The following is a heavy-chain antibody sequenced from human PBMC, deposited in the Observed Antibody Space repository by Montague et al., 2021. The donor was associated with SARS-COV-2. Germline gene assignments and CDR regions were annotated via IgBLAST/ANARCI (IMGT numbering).Heavy chain of an antibody. D-gene: IGHD3-16*02. CDR1: GFTFSNYD. V-gene: IGHV3-48*03. CDR2: ISTSAYTA. Sequence: SLRLSCAASGFTFSNYDMNWVRQAPGKGPEWISYISTSAYTASYAGSVKGRFTTSRDSGRNSLYLQMNSLRVEDTAVYYCTRDYRSIVGDGLDIWGQGTKVTVSS. CDR3: TRDYRSIVGDGLDI. J-gene: IGHJ3*02.